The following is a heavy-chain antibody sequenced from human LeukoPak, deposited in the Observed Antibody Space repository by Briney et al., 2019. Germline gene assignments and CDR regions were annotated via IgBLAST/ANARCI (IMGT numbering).Heavy chain of an antibody. Sequence: EASVKVSCKASGYTFTSYGISRVRQAPGQGLEWMGWISAYNGNTNYAQKLQGRVTMTTDTSTSTAYMELRSLRSDDTAVYYCARVPIYSSGWYYGYWGQGTLVTVSS. D-gene: IGHD6-19*01. J-gene: IGHJ4*02. V-gene: IGHV1-18*04. CDR2: ISAYNGNT. CDR1: GYTFTSYG. CDR3: ARVPIYSSGWYYGY.